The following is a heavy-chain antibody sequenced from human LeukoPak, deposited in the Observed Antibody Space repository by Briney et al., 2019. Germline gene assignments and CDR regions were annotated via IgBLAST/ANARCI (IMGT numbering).Heavy chain of an antibody. CDR2: TSAYKGNT. V-gene: IGHV1-18*01. D-gene: IGHD3-22*01. Sequence: ASVTVSCKGSGYTFTCYGFSWVGQAPAQGLEWVGWTSAYKGNTNHAQKLQGRATMTTDTSTSTAYMEQTSLRYDETAVYYCARTSSHLWLFLGGPWGQGTLVTVSS. CDR1: GYTFTCYG. J-gene: IGHJ5*02. CDR3: ARTSSHLWLFLGGP.